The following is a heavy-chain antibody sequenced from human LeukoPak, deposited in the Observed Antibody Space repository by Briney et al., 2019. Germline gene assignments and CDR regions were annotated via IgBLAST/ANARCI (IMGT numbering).Heavy chain of an antibody. CDR3: ARAEYYDFWSGYRKRDYYYYGMDV. V-gene: IGHV1-18*01. Sequence: ASVKVSCKASGYTFTSYGISWVRQAPGQGLEWMGWISAYNGNTNYAQKLQGRVTMTTDTSTSTAYMELRSLRSDDTAVYYCARAEYYDFWSGYRKRDYYYYGMDVWGQGTTVTVSS. CDR2: ISAYNGNT. CDR1: GYTFTSYG. D-gene: IGHD3-3*01. J-gene: IGHJ6*02.